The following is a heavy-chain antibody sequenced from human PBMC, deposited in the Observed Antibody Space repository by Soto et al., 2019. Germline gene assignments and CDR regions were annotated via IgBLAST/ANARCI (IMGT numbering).Heavy chain of an antibody. Sequence: QVQLVQSGAEVKKPGASVKVSCKASGGTFTSYTISWVRQAPGQGLEWMGRIIASLGRANYAQKFQGRVTITADKSTSTAYMELSSLRSEDTAVYYSAMEYCSSNSCYRDYWGQGSLVTVSS. CDR2: IIASLGRA. CDR1: GGTFTSYT. D-gene: IGHD2-2*02. CDR3: AMEYCSSNSCYRDY. V-gene: IGHV1-69*02. J-gene: IGHJ4*02.